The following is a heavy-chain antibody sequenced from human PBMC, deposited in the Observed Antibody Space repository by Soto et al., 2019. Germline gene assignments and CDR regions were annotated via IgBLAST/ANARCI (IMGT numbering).Heavy chain of an antibody. J-gene: IGHJ5*02. V-gene: IGHV4-59*01. D-gene: IGHD6-13*01. CDR2: IYYSGST. CDR3: ARTSSSGYVGWFDT. CDR1: GGSISSYY. Sequence: PSETLSLTCTVSGGSISSYYWSWIRQPPGKGLEWIGYIYYSGSTNYNPSLKSRVTISVDTSKNQLSLKLSSVTAADTAVYYCARTSSSGYVGWFDTWGQGTLVTVSS.